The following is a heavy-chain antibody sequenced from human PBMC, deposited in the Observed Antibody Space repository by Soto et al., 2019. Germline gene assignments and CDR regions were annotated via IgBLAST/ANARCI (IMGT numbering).Heavy chain of an antibody. J-gene: IGHJ4*02. V-gene: IGHV3-23*01. D-gene: IGHD3-22*01. Sequence: GGSLRLSCAASGFTFSSYAMSWVRQAPGKGLEWVSAISGSGGSTYYADSVKGRFTITRDNSKNTLYLQMNSLRAEDTAVYYCAKLHRRYYYDSSGKKSLRGFVFDYWGQGTLVTVSS. CDR3: AKLHRRYYYDSSGKKSLRGFVFDY. CDR2: ISGSGGST. CDR1: GFTFSSYA.